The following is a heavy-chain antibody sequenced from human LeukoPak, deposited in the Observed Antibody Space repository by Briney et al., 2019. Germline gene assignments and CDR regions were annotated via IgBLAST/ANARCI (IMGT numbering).Heavy chain of an antibody. CDR2: IIPIFGTA. V-gene: IGHV1-69*05. CDR1: GGTFSSYA. Sequence: ASVKVSCKACGGTFSSYAISWVRQAPGQGLEWMGGIIPIFGTANYAQKFQGRVTITTDESTSTAYMELSSLRSEDTAVYYCARAQLWLGWFDPWGQGTLVTVSS. J-gene: IGHJ5*02. D-gene: IGHD5-18*01. CDR3: ARAQLWLGWFDP.